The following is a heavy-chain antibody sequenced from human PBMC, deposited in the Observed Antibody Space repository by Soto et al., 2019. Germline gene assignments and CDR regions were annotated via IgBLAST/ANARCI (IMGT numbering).Heavy chain of an antibody. Sequence: QVQLVQSGAEVKKPGASVKVSCTASGYTFTGYYMHWVRQAPGQGLVWMGWINPNSDGTNYAQKFQGWVTMTRDTSISRAYMELSRLRSDDTAVYYCARGRRSGRYYDFWSGYYTLDYCGQGNLVAVSS. CDR3: ARGRRSGRYYDFWSGYYTLDY. D-gene: IGHD3-3*01. J-gene: IGHJ4*02. CDR2: INPNSDGT. V-gene: IGHV1-2*04. CDR1: GYTFTGYY.